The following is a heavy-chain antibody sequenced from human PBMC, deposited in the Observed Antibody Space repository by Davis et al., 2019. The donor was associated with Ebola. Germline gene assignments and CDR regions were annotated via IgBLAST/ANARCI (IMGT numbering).Heavy chain of an antibody. J-gene: IGHJ1*01. Sequence: GRSLRLSCPGSGFTFSDYYMSWIRQAPGKGLEWVSFISGSGTTVSYADSVRGRFTISRDTAMNSLYLQMHSLRAEDTAVYYCAKTVGWLQQTGEEYFQNWGQGTLVTVS. D-gene: IGHD5-24*01. CDR3: AKTVGWLQQTGEEYFQN. V-gene: IGHV3-11*01. CDR2: ISGSGTTV. CDR1: GFTFSDYY.